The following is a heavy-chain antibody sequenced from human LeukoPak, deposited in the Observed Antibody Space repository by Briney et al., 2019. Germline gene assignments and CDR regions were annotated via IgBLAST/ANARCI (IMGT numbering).Heavy chain of an antibody. CDR1: GFTVSSNY. CDR2: IYSGGST. CDR3: AKDDDYGESDYFDY. V-gene: IGHV3-53*01. J-gene: IGHJ4*02. D-gene: IGHD4-17*01. Sequence: GGSLRLSCAASGFTVSSNYMSWVRQAPGKGLEWVSVIYSGGSTYYADSVKGRFTISRDNSKNTLYLQMNSLRAEDTAVYYCAKDDDYGESDYFDYWGQGTLVTVSS.